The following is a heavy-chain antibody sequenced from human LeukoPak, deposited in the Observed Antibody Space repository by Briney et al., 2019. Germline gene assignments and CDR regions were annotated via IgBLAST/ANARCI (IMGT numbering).Heavy chain of an antibody. V-gene: IGHV3-74*01. J-gene: IGHJ5*01. CDR2: INSEGSST. CDR3: ARDPAPQGWFDS. Sequence: GGSLRLSCAASGFTPSTYWMHWVRQAPGKGLVWVSRINSEGSSTTYADSVKGRFTISRDNAKNILYLQMNSLRAEDTAVYHCARDPAPQGWFDSWGQGTLVTVSS. CDR1: GFTPSTYW.